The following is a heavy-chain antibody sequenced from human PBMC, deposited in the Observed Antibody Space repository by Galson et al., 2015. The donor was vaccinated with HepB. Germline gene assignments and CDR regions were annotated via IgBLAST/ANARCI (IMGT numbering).Heavy chain of an antibody. D-gene: IGHD3-22*01. V-gene: IGHV3-30-3*01. CDR2: ISYDGSNT. J-gene: IGHJ6*02. Sequence: PLRLSCAGSGFTFNRYGMHWVRQTPGKGLDWVAVISYDGSNTYYTDSVKGRFTISRDNSRNMVYMQMNTLRPEDTAVYYCARDGSSGYKSYYGVDVWGQGTTVTVSS. CDR3: ARDGSSGYKSYYGVDV. CDR1: GFTFNRYG.